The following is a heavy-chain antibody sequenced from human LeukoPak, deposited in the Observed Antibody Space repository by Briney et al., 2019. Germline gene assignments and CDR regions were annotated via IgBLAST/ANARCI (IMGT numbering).Heavy chain of an antibody. CDR1: GGSFSGYY. CDR3: ARFVGGGIVVVPAAIDY. V-gene: IGHV4-34*01. D-gene: IGHD2-2*01. CDR2: INHSGST. Sequence: SETLSLTCAVYGGSFSGYYWSWIRQPPGKGLEWIGEINHSGSTNYNPSLKSRVTISVDTSKNQFSLKLSSVTAADTAVYYCARFVGGGIVVVPAAIDYWGQGTLVTVSS. J-gene: IGHJ4*02.